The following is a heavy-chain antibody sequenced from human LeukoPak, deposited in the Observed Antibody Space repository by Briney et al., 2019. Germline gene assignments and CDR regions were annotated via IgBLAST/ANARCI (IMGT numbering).Heavy chain of an antibody. V-gene: IGHV3-13*01. CDR3: ARAGLVYDSSGYYLRDDAFDI. Sequence: GGSLRLSCAASGFTFSSYDMHWVRQATGKGLEWVSAIGTAGDTYYPGSVKGRFTISRENAKNSLYLQMNSLRAGDTAVYYCARAGLVYDSSGYYLRDDAFDIWGQGTMVTVSS. CDR1: GFTFSSYD. D-gene: IGHD3-22*01. CDR2: IGTAGDT. J-gene: IGHJ3*02.